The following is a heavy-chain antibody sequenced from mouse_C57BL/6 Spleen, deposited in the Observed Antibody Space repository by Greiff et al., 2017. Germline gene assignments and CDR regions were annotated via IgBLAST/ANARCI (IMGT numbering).Heavy chain of an antibody. CDR3: ARGGLANWDVGY. J-gene: IGHJ2*01. CDR2: ISYDGSN. V-gene: IGHV3-6*01. Sequence: VQLQQSGPGLVKPSQSLSLTCSVTGYSITSGYYWNWIRQFPGNKLEWMGYISYDGSNNYNPSLKNRISITRDTSKNQFFLKLNSVTTEDTATYYCARGGLANWDVGYWGQGTTLTVSS. CDR1: GYSITSGYY. D-gene: IGHD4-1*01.